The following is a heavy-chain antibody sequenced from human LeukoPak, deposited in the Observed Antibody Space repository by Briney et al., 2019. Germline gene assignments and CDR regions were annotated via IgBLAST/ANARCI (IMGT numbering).Heavy chain of an antibody. D-gene: IGHD5-24*01. V-gene: IGHV3-23*01. CDR2: ISGSGGRS. Sequence: GGSLRLSCVVSGFTFSDYAMSWVRRAPGKGLEWVSTISGSGGRSYSEDLVKGRFTISRDNSRNTLYLQMNSLRVEDTAIYYCAKGGPQFFDYWGQGTLVTVSS. J-gene: IGHJ4*02. CDR1: GFTFSDYA. CDR3: AKGGPQFFDY.